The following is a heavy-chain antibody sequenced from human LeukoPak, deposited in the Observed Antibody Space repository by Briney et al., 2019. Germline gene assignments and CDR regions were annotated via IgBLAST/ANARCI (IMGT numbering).Heavy chain of an antibody. Sequence: GGSLRLSCAASGFTFHSYWMHWVRQAPGKGLVWVSRIDNDGGSTTYADSVKGRFTISRDNAKNTLYLQMNSLRAEDTAVYYCARESYSSGYYYDYWGQGTLVTVSS. J-gene: IGHJ4*02. V-gene: IGHV3-74*01. CDR2: IDNDGGST. CDR1: GFTFHSYW. CDR3: ARESYSSGYYYDY. D-gene: IGHD3-22*01.